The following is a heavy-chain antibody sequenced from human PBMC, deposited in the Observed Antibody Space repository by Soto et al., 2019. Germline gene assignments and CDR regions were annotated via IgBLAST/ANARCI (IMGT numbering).Heavy chain of an antibody. V-gene: IGHV3-30-3*01. J-gene: IGHJ6*02. D-gene: IGHD3-3*01. CDR1: GFTFSSYA. Sequence: QVQLVESGGGVVQPGRSLRLSCAASGFTFSSYAMHWVRQAPGKGLEWVAVISYDGSNKYNADSVKGRFTMSRDNSKNTLYLQMNSLRAEDTAVYYCARRNDFWTPYGMDVWGQGTTVTVSS. CDR3: ARRNDFWTPYGMDV. CDR2: ISYDGSNK.